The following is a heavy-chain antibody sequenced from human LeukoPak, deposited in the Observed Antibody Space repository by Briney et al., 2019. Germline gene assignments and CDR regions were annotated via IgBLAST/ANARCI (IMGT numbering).Heavy chain of an antibody. D-gene: IGHD3-16*01. Sequence: ASVKVSCKASGYTFISYAMNWVRQAPGQGLEWMGWINTNTGNPTYAQGFTGRFVFSLDTSVSTAYLQISSLQAGDTAVYYCARDMRLGYFDYWGQGTLVTVSS. CDR1: GYTFISYA. J-gene: IGHJ4*02. CDR2: INTNTGNP. V-gene: IGHV7-4-1*02. CDR3: ARDMRLGYFDY.